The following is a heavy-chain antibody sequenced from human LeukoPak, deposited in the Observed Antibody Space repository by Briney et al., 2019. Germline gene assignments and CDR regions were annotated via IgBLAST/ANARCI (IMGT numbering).Heavy chain of an antibody. CDR3: ASYFHYGDYASLWY. Sequence: QTGGSLRLSCAASGFTFNTYAMSWVRQAPGKGLEWVSSISENGESTYYADSVKGRFTISRDNSRNTLYLQMNSLRAEDTAVYYCASYFHYGDYASLWYWGQGTLVTVSS. CDR1: GFTFNTYA. J-gene: IGHJ4*02. V-gene: IGHV3-23*01. D-gene: IGHD4-17*01. CDR2: ISENGEST.